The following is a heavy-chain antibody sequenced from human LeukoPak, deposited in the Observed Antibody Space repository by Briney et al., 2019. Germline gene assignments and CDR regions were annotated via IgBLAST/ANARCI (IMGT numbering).Heavy chain of an antibody. CDR2: IYYSGST. J-gene: IGHJ6*03. Sequence: SQTLSLTCTVSGGSINSGSYYWGWIRQPPGKGLEWIGSIYYSGSTYYNPSLKSRVTISVDTSKNQFSLKLNSVTAADTAVYYCARDKYSSSSMDVWGKGTTVTVSS. D-gene: IGHD6-6*01. CDR1: GGSINSGSYY. CDR3: ARDKYSSSSMDV. V-gene: IGHV4-39*07.